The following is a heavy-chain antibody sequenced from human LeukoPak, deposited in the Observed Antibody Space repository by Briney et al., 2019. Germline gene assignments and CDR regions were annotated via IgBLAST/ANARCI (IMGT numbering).Heavy chain of an antibody. J-gene: IGHJ3*02. CDR3: ARVMAFDI. CDR1: GGSFSGYY. Sequence: SETLSLTCAVYGGSFSGYYWSWIRQPPGKGLEWIGEINHSGSTNYNPSLKSRVTISVDTSKNQFSLQLNSVTPKDTAVYYCARVMAFDIWGQGTMVTVSS. CDR2: INHSGST. V-gene: IGHV4-34*01.